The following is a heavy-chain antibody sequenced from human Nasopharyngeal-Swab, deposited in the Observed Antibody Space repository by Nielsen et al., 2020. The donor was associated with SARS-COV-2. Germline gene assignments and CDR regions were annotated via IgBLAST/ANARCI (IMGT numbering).Heavy chain of an antibody. J-gene: IGHJ6*02. V-gene: IGHV3-20*04. CDR3: AREEAYDGGNDYSYYYYGMDV. CDR2: INWSGGST. Sequence: GESLKISCAASGFTFDDYGMSWVRQAPGKGLEWVSGINWSGGSTGYADSVKGRFTISRDNAKNSLYLQMNSLRAEDTALYYCAREEAYDGGNDYSYYYYGMDVWGQGTTVTVSS. D-gene: IGHD2-21*02. CDR1: GFTFDDYG.